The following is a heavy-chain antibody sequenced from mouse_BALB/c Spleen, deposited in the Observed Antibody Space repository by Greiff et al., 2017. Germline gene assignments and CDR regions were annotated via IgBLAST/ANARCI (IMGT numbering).Heavy chain of an antibody. CDR1: GFTFSYYY. J-gene: IGHJ3*01. Sequence: EVKLMESGGGLVKPGGSLKLSCAASGFTFSYYYMYWVRQTPEKRLEWVATISDGGSYTYYPDSVKGRFTISRDNAKNNLYLQMSSLKSEDTAMYYCAREDWFAYWGQGTLVTVSA. V-gene: IGHV5-4*02. CDR2: ISDGGSYT. CDR3: AREDWFAY.